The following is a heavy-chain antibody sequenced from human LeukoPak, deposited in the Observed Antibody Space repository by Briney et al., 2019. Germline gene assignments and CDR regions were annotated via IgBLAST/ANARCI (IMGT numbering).Heavy chain of an antibody. J-gene: IGHJ4*02. CDR1: GYSFSSGYY. V-gene: IGHV4-38-2*01. D-gene: IGHD3-10*01. CDR3: ATSSSYYDSGSYYNSGFDY. Sequence: SETLSLTCAVSGYSFSSGYYWGWIRHPPGKGLEGLGSIKHSGSTYYNPSLKSRVPISIDTSENQFSLKLSSVTATDTAVYYCATSSSYYDSGSYYNSGFDYWGQGTLVTVSS. CDR2: IKHSGST.